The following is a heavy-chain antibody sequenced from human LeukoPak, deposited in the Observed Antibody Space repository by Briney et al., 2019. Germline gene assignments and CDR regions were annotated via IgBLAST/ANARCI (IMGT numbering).Heavy chain of an antibody. CDR1: GYTFTSYG. V-gene: IGHV1-18*04. D-gene: IGHD3-9*01. Sequence: ASVKVSCKASGYTFTSYGISWVRQAPGQGLEWMGWISAYNGNTNYAQKLQGRVTMTTDTSTSTAYMELRSLRSDDTAVYYCARDLDDILIGYQDAFDIWGQGTMVTVSS. CDR2: ISAYNGNT. J-gene: IGHJ3*02. CDR3: ARDLDDILIGYQDAFDI.